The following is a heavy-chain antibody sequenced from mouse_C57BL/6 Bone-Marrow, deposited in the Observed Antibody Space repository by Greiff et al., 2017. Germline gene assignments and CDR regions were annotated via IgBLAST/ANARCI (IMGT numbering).Heavy chain of an antibody. Sequence: QVQLQQPGAELVKPGASVKMSCKASGYTFTSYWITWVKQRPGQGLEWIGDIYPGSGSTNYNEKFKSKATMTVDTSTSTAYMQLSSLTAEDSAVYYCARGEGLPDVWGTGTTVTVSS. CDR2: IYPGSGST. V-gene: IGHV1-55*01. D-gene: IGHD5-5*01. CDR1: GYTFTSYW. J-gene: IGHJ1*03. CDR3: ARGEGLPDV.